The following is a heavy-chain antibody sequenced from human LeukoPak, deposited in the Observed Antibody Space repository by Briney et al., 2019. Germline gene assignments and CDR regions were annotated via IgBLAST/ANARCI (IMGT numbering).Heavy chain of an antibody. V-gene: IGHV4-30-4*08. CDR3: ARDRGEDDFWSGLFDY. CDR1: GGSTSSGDYY. D-gene: IGHD3-3*01. J-gene: IGHJ4*02. CDR2: IYYSGST. Sequence: SETLSLTCTVSGGSTSSGDYYWSWIRQPPGKGLEWIGYIYYSGSTYYNPSLKSRVTMSVDTSKNQFSLKLSSVTAADTAVYYCARDRGEDDFWSGLFDYWGQGTLVTVSS.